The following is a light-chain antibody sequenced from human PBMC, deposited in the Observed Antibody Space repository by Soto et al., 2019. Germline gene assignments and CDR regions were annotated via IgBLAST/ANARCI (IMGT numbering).Light chain of an antibody. Sequence: DIQMTQSPSSLSASVGDRVTITCQASQNINNYLNWYQQKPGKAPKRLIYAVSSLQSEVPSRFSGSASGTEFTLTISNLQSEDFAVYYCQQYDDWQTFGQGTKVDIK. CDR2: AVS. V-gene: IGKV1-39*01. J-gene: IGKJ1*01. CDR3: QQYDDWQT. CDR1: QNINNY.